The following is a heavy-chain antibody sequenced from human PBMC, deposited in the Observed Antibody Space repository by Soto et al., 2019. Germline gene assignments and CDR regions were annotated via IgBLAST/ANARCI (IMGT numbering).Heavy chain of an antibody. V-gene: IGHV3-30*18. CDR2: ISYDGSNK. Sequence: SLRLSCAASGFTFSSYGMHWVRQAPGKGLEWVAVISYDGSNKYYADSVKGRFTISRDNSKNTLYLQMNSLRAEDTAVYYCAKDLGFGVNYYMDVWGKGTTVTVSS. CDR3: AKDLGFGVNYYMDV. D-gene: IGHD3-16*01. J-gene: IGHJ6*03. CDR1: GFTFSSYG.